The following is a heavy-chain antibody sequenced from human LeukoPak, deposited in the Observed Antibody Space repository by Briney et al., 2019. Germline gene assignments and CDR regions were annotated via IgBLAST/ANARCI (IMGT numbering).Heavy chain of an antibody. J-gene: IGHJ6*03. Sequence: GGSLRLSCAASGFNFDDYGMSWVRQAPGKGLEWVSSISSSSSYIYYADSVKGRFTISRDNAKSSLYLQMDSLRDEDTAVYYCARDPYSGNYGDSYYYYMDVWGKGTTVTISS. CDR1: GFNFDDYG. CDR3: ARDPYSGNYGDSYYYYMDV. V-gene: IGHV3-21*01. D-gene: IGHD1-26*01. CDR2: ISSSSSYI.